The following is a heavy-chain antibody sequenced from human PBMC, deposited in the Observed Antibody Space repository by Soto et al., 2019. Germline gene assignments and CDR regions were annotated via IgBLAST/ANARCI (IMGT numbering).Heavy chain of an antibody. CDR1: GCSISSGGYY. D-gene: IGHD6-19*01. CDR2: IYYSGST. J-gene: IGHJ1*01. Sequence: LSLTCTVSGCSISSGGYYWSWIRQHPGKGLEWIGYIYYSGSTYYNPSLKSRVTISVDTSKNQFSLKLSSVTAADTAVYYCARGSSGWLSQHWGRAPWSPSPQ. CDR3: ARGSSGWLSQH. V-gene: IGHV4-31*03.